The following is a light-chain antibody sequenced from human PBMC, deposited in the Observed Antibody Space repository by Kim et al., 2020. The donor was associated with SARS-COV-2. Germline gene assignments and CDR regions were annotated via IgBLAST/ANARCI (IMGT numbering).Light chain of an antibody. CDR1: QSVRSSY. Sequence: SPGGRGTHSCRASQSVRSSYLAWYQQKPGQAPRLLIYAASSRATGIPDRVSGSGSGTDFTLTISRLEPEDFAVYYCQQYGSWPRTFGQGTKVDIK. CDR3: QQYGSWPRT. V-gene: IGKV3-20*01. CDR2: AAS. J-gene: IGKJ1*01.